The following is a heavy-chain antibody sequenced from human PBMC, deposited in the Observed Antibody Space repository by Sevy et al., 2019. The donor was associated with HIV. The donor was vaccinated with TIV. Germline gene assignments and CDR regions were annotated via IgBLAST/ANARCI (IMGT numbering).Heavy chain of an antibody. D-gene: IGHD6-6*01. CDR1: GGTFSSYA. CDR2: IIPIFGTA. V-gene: IGHV1-69*13. Sequence: ASVKVSCKASGGTFSSYAISWVRQAPGQGLEWMGGIIPIFGTANYAQKFQGRVTITADESTSTAYMELSSLRSEDTAVYYCASYEYSSSYYYYYYGMDVWGQGTTVTVSS. J-gene: IGHJ6*02. CDR3: ASYEYSSSYYYYYYGMDV.